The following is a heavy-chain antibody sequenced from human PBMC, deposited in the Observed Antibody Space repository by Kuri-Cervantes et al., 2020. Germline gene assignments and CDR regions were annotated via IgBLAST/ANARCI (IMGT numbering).Heavy chain of an antibody. V-gene: IGHV3-64*02. J-gene: IGHJ3*02. CDR3: ARGARGYYDSVGHGAFDI. CDR2: ISSNGGST. CDR1: GFTFSSYA. D-gene: IGHD3-22*01. Sequence: LKISCAASGFTFSSYAMHWVRQAPGKGLEYVSAISSNGGSTYYADSVKGRFTISRDNSKNTLYLQMGSLRAEDMAVYYCARGARGYYDSVGHGAFDIWGQGTMVTVSS.